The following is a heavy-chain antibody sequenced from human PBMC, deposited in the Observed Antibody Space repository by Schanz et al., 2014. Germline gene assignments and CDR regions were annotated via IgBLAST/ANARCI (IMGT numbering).Heavy chain of an antibody. Sequence: QLQMQESGPGLVKPSETLSLTCSVSGASISSTSYYWGWIRQPPGKGLEWIGSVYYSGSTYHNPSLRSRSTIPADSSTTQFPLRLSSVTAADTAVYYCARGEWSTSQFDYWGHGTLVTVSS. D-gene: IGHD2-2*01. CDR2: VYYSGST. CDR1: GASISSTSYY. V-gene: IGHV4-39*01. CDR3: ARGEWSTSQFDY. J-gene: IGHJ4*01.